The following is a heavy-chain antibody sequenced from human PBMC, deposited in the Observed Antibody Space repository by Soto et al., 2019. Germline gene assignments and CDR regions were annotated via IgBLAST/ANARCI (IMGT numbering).Heavy chain of an antibody. J-gene: IGHJ3*02. CDR2: ISYDGSNK. V-gene: IGHV3-30-3*01. CDR3: ARAGHMRGSYRHDAFDI. Sequence: GGSLRLSCAASGFTFSSYAMHWVRQAPGKGLEWVAVISYDGSNKYYADSVKGRFTISRDNSKNTLYLQMNSLRAEDTAVYYCARAGHMRGSYRHDAFDIWGQGTMVTVSS. CDR1: GFTFSSYA. D-gene: IGHD1-26*01.